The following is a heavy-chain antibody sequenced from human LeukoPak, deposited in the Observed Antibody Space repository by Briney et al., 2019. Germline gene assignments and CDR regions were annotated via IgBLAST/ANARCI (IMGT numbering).Heavy chain of an antibody. D-gene: IGHD2-2*01. CDR1: GGTFSSYA. J-gene: IGHJ4*02. Sequence: GASVKVSCKASGGTFSSYAISWVRQAPGQGLEWMGGIIPIFGTANYAQKFQGRVTITADESTSTAYMELSSLRSEDTAVYYCARDPDGGCSSTSCGDSDYWGQGTLVTVSS. CDR3: ARDPDGGCSSTSCGDSDY. CDR2: IIPIFGTA. V-gene: IGHV1-69*13.